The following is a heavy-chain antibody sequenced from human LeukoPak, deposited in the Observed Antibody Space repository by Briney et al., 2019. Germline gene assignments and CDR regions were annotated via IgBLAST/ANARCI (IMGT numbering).Heavy chain of an antibody. D-gene: IGHD3-16*01. Sequence: GGSLRLSCAASGFTFSSYAMNWVRQAPGKGLEWVAYIKQDGSEKHHVDSVTGRFAISRDNAKSSLHLQMNNLRVEDTAIYYCARGWGSDWGQGTLVAVSS. CDR1: GFTFSSYA. J-gene: IGHJ4*02. CDR3: ARGWGSD. CDR2: IKQDGSEK. V-gene: IGHV3-7*03.